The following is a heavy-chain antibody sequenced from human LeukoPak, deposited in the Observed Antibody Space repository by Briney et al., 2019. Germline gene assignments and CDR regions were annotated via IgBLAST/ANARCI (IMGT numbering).Heavy chain of an antibody. CDR3: ARFLYSSSWDYAFDI. CDR2: IIPRFGTT. D-gene: IGHD6-13*01. J-gene: IGHJ3*02. Sequence: PVNVSCKASGGTFSSYAISWVRQAPGRGLEGMGGIIPRFGTTNYAKKIHGKIMNTADETTSKASMKPRSLRLENPAVYYCARFLYSSSWDYAFDIWGQGTMVTVSS. CDR1: GGTFSSYA. V-gene: IGHV1-69*13.